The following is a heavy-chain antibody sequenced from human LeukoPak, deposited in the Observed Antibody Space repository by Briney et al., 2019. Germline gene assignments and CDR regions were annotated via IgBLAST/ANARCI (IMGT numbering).Heavy chain of an antibody. D-gene: IGHD3-22*01. CDR1: GFTYDDYA. CDR2: INWNGLSI. J-gene: IGHJ4*02. Sequence: PGGSLRLSCIASGFTYDDYAMHWVRQPPGKGLEWVAGINWNGLSIGYADSVKGRFTISRDNAKNSLYLQMNSLRAEDTALYYCAKARSGYYLIFDYWGQGTLVTVSS. V-gene: IGHV3-9*01. CDR3: AKARSGYYLIFDY.